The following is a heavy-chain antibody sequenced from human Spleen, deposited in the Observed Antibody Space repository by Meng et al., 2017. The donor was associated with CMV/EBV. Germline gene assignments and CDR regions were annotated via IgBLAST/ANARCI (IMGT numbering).Heavy chain of an antibody. J-gene: IGHJ5*02. V-gene: IGHV4-34*01. CDR2: INHSGST. CDR1: GGSFSGYY. Sequence: SETLSLTCAVYGGSFSGYYWSWIRQPPGKGLEWIGEINHSGSTNYNPSLKSRVTISVDTSKNQFSLKLSSVTAADTAVYYCARGLHSSSWYWFDPWGQGTLVTVSS. D-gene: IGHD6-13*01. CDR3: ARGLHSSSWYWFDP.